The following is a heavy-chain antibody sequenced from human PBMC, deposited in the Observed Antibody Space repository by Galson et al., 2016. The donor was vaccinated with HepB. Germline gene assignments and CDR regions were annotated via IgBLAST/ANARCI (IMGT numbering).Heavy chain of an antibody. D-gene: IGHD2-8*01. J-gene: IGHJ4*02. V-gene: IGHV4-30-2*05. CDR3: ARQGMTNHFDS. Sequence: TTFYNPSLKSRVVISVDTSRTHFSLKLTSVTAADTAVYYCARQGMTNHFDSWGRGTLVTVSS. CDR2: TT.